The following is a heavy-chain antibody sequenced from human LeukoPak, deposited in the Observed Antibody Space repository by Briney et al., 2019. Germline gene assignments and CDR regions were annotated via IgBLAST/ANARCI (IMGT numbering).Heavy chain of an antibody. V-gene: IGHV1-2*02. D-gene: IGHD5-18*01. CDR1: GYTFTGYY. CDR3: ARGGYSYGYLLNFDY. Sequence: ASVKVSCKASGYTFTGYYMHWVRQAPGQGLEWMGWINPNSGGTNYAQKFQGRVTMTRDTSISTAYMELSRLRSDDTDVYYCARGGYSYGYLLNFDYWGQGTLVTVSS. J-gene: IGHJ4*02. CDR2: INPNSGGT.